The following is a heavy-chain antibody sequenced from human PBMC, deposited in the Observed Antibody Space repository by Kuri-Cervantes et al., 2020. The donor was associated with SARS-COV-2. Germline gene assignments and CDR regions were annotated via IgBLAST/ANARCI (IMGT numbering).Heavy chain of an antibody. V-gene: IGHV4-30-2*01. CDR3: AREKRGYYYYYYMDV. Sequence: SCTVSGGSISSGGYYWSWIRQPPGKGLEWIGYIYHSGSTNYNPSLKSRVTISVDTSKNQFSLKLSSVTAADTAVYYCAREKRGYYYYYYMDVWGKGTTVTVSS. J-gene: IGHJ6*03. CDR2: IYHSGST. CDR1: GGSISSGGYY.